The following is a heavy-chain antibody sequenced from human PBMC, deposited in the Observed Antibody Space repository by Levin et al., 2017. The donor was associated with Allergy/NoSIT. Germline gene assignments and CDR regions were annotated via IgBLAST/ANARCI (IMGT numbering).Heavy chain of an antibody. J-gene: IGHJ4*02. CDR3: AKGKSYDILTGYEYIFDY. D-gene: IGHD3-9*01. V-gene: IGHV3-9*01. CDR1: GFTFDDYA. Sequence: SLKISCAASGFTFDDYAMHWVRQAPGKGLEWVSSISWNSGSIDYADSVKGRFTISRDNAKNSLYLQMNGPRADDTALYYCAKGKSYDILTGYEYIFDYWGQGTLVTVSS. CDR2: ISWNSGSI.